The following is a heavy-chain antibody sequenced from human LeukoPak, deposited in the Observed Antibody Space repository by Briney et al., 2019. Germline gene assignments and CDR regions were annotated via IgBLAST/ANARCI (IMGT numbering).Heavy chain of an antibody. D-gene: IGHD3-3*01. CDR3: AXSWSGYYHYYMXV. Sequence: GGSLRLSCATSGFTFSTYAMHWVRQAPGKGLEWVASIRNDGTNKNHVDSVKGRFTISRDNSKNTLFLQMDSLRPEDTAIYYXAXSWSGYYHYYMXVWGKGXTVTVSS. CDR2: IRNDGTNK. V-gene: IGHV3-30*02. J-gene: IGHJ6*03. CDR1: GFTFSTYA.